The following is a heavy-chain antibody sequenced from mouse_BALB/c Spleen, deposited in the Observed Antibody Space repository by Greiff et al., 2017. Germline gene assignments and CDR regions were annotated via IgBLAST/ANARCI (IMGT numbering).Heavy chain of an antibody. J-gene: IGHJ2*01. D-gene: IGHD1-1*01. Sequence: EVKLMESGPGLVKPSQTVSLTCTVTGISITTGNYRWSWIRQFPGNKLEWIGYIYYSGTITYNPSLTSRTTITRDTSKNQFFLEMNSLTAEDTATYYCARFYGSSYVGYWGQGTTLTVSS. CDR2: IYYSGTI. CDR3: ARFYGSSYVGY. CDR1: GISITTGNYR. V-gene: IGHV3-5*02.